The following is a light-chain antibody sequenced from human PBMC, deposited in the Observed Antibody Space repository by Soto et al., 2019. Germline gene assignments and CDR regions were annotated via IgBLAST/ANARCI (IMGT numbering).Light chain of an antibody. V-gene: IGLV1-44*01. J-gene: IGLJ1*01. CDR1: ASNIGRDP. CDR2: ENN. Sequence: QSALTQPPSASGAPGQRVTISCSGSASNIGRDPVNWYQQVPGTAPKLLIYENNHRPSGVPDRFSGSKSGTSASLVISGLQSEDEAEYFFAGWDGSLKGFVFGTGTKVTVL. CDR3: AGWDGSLKGFV.